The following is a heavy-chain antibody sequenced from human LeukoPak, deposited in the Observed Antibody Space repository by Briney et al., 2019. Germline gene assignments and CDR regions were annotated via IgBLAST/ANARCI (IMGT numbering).Heavy chain of an antibody. Sequence: PSETLSLTCTASGGSISSYYWSWIRQPPGKGLEWIGYIYYSGSTNYNPSLKSRVTISVDTSKNQFSLKLSSVTAADTAVYYCARHESPPGFWSGYYTFWYFDLWGRGTLVTVSS. CDR3: ARHESPPGFWSGYYTFWYFDL. CDR2: IYYSGST. V-gene: IGHV4-59*08. D-gene: IGHD3-3*01. J-gene: IGHJ2*01. CDR1: GGSISSYY.